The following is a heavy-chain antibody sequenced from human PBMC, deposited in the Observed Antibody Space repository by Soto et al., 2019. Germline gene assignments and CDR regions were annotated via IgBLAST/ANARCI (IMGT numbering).Heavy chain of an antibody. J-gene: IGHJ6*02. Sequence: QVQLVESGGGVVQPGRSLRLSCAASGFTFSSYGMHWVRQAPGKGLEWVAVIWNDGSNKYYADSVKGRFTISRDNSKNTLYLQMNSLRAEDTAVYYCASDIYGDYDYYYCGMDGWGQGTTVTVSS. D-gene: IGHD4-17*01. CDR3: ASDIYGDYDYYYCGMDG. CDR1: GFTFSSYG. CDR2: IWNDGSNK. V-gene: IGHV3-33*01.